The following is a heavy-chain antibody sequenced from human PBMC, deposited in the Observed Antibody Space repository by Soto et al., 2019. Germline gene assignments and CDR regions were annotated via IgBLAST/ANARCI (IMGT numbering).Heavy chain of an antibody. CDR3: ARVGDVPSYFYGMDV. CDR2: ISGYNGKT. D-gene: IGHD2-21*02. V-gene: IGHV1-18*01. Sequence: ASVKVSCKASGYTFTSYGISWVRQAPGQGLEWMGWISGYNGKTNYAQKVQDRVTVTTDTSMSTVYLELRSLRFDDTAVYYCARVGDVPSYFYGMDVSGQGTTVTVSS. CDR1: GYTFTSYG. J-gene: IGHJ6*02.